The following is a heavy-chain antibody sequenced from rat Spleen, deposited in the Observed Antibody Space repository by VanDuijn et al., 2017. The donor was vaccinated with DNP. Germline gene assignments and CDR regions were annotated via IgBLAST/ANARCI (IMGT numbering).Heavy chain of an antibody. V-gene: IGHV5-7*01. CDR2: IFYDGGRT. CDR1: GFTFSDYY. CDR3: TSSILRGY. J-gene: IGHJ2*01. Sequence: EVQLVESGGDLVQPGRSLKLSCAASGFTFSDYYMAWVRQAPKKGLEWVATIFYDGGRTYYRDSVKGRFTISRDNTESTLYLQMDSLRSEDTATYYCTSSILRGYWGQGVMVTVAS. D-gene: IGHD1-6*01.